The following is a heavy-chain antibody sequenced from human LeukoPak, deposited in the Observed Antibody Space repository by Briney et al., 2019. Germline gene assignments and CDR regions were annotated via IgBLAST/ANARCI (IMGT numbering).Heavy chain of an antibody. J-gene: IGHJ4*02. Sequence: PGGSLRLSCAASGFTFSSYGMSWVRQAPGKGLEWVSAISGSGGSTYYADSVKGRFTISRDNSKNTLYLQMNSLRAEDTAVYYCAREGDYYDSSGWGPRFFDYWGQGTLVTVSS. CDR1: GFTFSSYG. V-gene: IGHV3-23*01. CDR3: AREGDYYDSSGWGPRFFDY. D-gene: IGHD3-22*01. CDR2: ISGSGGST.